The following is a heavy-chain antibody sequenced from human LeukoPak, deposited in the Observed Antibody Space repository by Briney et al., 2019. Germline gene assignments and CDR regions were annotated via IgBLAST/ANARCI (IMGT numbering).Heavy chain of an antibody. J-gene: IGHJ4*02. Sequence: SVKVSCKASGGTFSSYAISWVRQAPGQGLEWMGGFIPIFGTANYAQQFQGRATFTADESTSTAYRELSSLRPEATAVYYWATHPDIVVVPAAGVFDYWGQGTLVTVSS. D-gene: IGHD2-2*01. CDR1: GGTFSSYA. V-gene: IGHV1-69*13. CDR2: FIPIFGTA. CDR3: ATHPDIVVVPAAGVFDY.